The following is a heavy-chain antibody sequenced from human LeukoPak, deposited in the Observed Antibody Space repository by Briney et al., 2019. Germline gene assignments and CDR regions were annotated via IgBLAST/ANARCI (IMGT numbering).Heavy chain of an antibody. V-gene: IGHV3-74*01. CDR2: INGDGSST. Sequence: GGSLRLSCAASGFTFSNHWMHWVRQAPGKGLVWVSRINGDGSSTTYADSVKGRITISRDNAKNTLYLQMNSLRVEDTAVYYCTSGRGPFDYWGQGTLVTVSS. CDR1: GFTFSNHW. J-gene: IGHJ4*02. CDR3: TSGRGPFDY. D-gene: IGHD3/OR15-3a*01.